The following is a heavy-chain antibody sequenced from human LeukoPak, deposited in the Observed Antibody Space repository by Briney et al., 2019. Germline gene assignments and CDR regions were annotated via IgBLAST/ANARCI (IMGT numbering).Heavy chain of an antibody. Sequence: GASVKVSCKASGYTFTSYDINWVRQATGQRLEWMGWMNPNSGNTGYAQKFRDRVTITRNTSISTAYMELNSLRSEDTAVYYCAREYYDILTGLYYFDYWGQGTLVTVSS. CDR1: GYTFTSYD. D-gene: IGHD3-9*01. V-gene: IGHV1-8*03. CDR2: MNPNSGNT. J-gene: IGHJ4*02. CDR3: AREYYDILTGLYYFDY.